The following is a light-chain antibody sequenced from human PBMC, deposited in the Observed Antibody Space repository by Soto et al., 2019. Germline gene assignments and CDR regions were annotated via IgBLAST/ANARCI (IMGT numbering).Light chain of an antibody. CDR1: QSVSSSY. J-gene: IGKJ3*01. CDR2: GAS. CDR3: QQYGSSPFT. V-gene: IGKV3-20*01. Sequence: EIVLTQSPGTLSLSPGERATLSCRARQSVSSSYLAWYQQKPGQAPSLLIYGASSRATGIPDRFSGSGSGTDFTLTISRLEPEDFAVYYCQQYGSSPFTFGAGTKVDIK.